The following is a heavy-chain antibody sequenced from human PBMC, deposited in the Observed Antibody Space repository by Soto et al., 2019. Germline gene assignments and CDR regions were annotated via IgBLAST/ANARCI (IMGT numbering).Heavy chain of an antibody. CDR3: ASDHNYDSSGYQFDY. CDR2: ISYDGSNK. V-gene: IGHV3-30-3*01. J-gene: IGHJ4*02. Sequence: QVQLVESGGGVVQPGRSLRLSCAASGFTFSSYAMHWVRQAPGKGLEWVAVISYDGSNKYYADSVKGRFTISRDNSKNTLYLQMNSLRAEDTAVYYCASDHNYDSSGYQFDYWGQGTLVTVSS. D-gene: IGHD3-22*01. CDR1: GFTFSSYA.